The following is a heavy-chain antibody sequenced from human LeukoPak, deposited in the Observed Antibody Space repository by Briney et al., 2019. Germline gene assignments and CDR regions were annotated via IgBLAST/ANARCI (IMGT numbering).Heavy chain of an antibody. CDR2: INPNSGVT. V-gene: IGHV1-2*02. Sequence: GASVKVSCKASGYTFTGYYMHWVRQAPGQGLEWMGWINPNSGVTNYAQKFQGRVTMTRDTSISTAYMELSRLRSDDTAVYYCAREGIAAAGNFDYWGQGTLVTVSS. CDR3: AREGIAAAGNFDY. CDR1: GYTFTGYY. J-gene: IGHJ4*02. D-gene: IGHD6-13*01.